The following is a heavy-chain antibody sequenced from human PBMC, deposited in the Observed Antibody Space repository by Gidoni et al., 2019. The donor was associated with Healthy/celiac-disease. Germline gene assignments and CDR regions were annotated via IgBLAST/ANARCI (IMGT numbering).Heavy chain of an antibody. Sequence: AQKFQGRVTMTRNTSISTAYMELSSLRSEDTAVYYCARGRLGYDSSGYDYWGQGTLVTVSS. CDR3: ARGRLGYDSSGYDY. D-gene: IGHD3-22*01. V-gene: IGHV1-8*01. J-gene: IGHJ4*02.